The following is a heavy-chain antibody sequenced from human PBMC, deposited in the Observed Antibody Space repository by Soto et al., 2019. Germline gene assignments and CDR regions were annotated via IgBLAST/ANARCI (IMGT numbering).Heavy chain of an antibody. CDR2: IIPIFGTA. J-gene: IGHJ6*02. Sequence: SVKVSCKASGGTFSSYAISWVRQAPGQGLEWMGGIIPIFGTANYAQKFRGRVTITADESTSTAYMELSSLRSEDTAVYYCARKGPAAMPYYYYYGMDVWGQGTTVTVSS. D-gene: IGHD2-2*01. V-gene: IGHV1-69*13. CDR1: GGTFSSYA. CDR3: ARKGPAAMPYYYYYGMDV.